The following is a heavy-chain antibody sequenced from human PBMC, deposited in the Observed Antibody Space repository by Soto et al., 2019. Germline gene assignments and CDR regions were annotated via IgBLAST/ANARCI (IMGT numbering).Heavy chain of an antibody. CDR1: GFTFSNYW. D-gene: IGHD6-19*01. J-gene: IGHJ4*02. CDR2: INKDGTEK. Sequence: GGSLRLSCAASGFTFSNYWMFWVRQAPGRGLEWVANINKDGTEKYYVDSVKGRFTISRDNAKKSLYLQMNSLRVEDTAVYFCAAYGIAVAGIDYWGQGTLVTVCS. CDR3: AAYGIAVAGIDY. V-gene: IGHV3-7*01.